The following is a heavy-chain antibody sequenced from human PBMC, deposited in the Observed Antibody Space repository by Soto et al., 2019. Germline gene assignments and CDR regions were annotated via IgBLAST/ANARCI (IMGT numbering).Heavy chain of an antibody. D-gene: IGHD2-2*01. CDR1: GGSISSSNW. V-gene: IGHV4-4*02. J-gene: IGHJ5*02. CDR3: ARVRQYCIGTSCYLDP. Sequence: QVQLQESGPGLVKPSETLSLTCAVSGGSISSSNWWHWVRQPPGKGLEWIGEIHHSGTTNYNPSLKSRVAISVDKSKNQFSLKLNSVTAADTAVYYCARVRQYCIGTSCYLDPWGQGTLVTVSS. CDR2: IHHSGTT.